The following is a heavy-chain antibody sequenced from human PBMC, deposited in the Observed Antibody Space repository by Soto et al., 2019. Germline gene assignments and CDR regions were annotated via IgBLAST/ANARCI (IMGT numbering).Heavy chain of an antibody. V-gene: IGHV3-30*04. CDR1: GFTLSSYA. J-gene: IGHJ4*02. D-gene: IGHD5-12*01. CDR3: ARDSGFKPNDY. Sequence: GGSLRLSCAASGFTLSSYAMHWVRQAPGKGLEWVAVISYDGSEKYYVDSVKGRFTISRDNAKNSLYLQMNSLRAEDTAVYYCARDSGFKPNDYWGQGTLVTVSS. CDR2: ISYDGSEK.